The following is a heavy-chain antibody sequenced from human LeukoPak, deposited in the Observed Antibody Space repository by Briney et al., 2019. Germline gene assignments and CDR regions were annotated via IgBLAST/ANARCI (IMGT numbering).Heavy chain of an antibody. V-gene: IGHV4-59*01. CDR2: IYYSGST. D-gene: IGHD3-22*01. CDR1: GGSISSYY. CDR3: AREGGAQYYDSSGYYDY. J-gene: IGHJ4*02. Sequence: SEALSLTCTVSGGSISSYYWSWIRQPPGKGLEWIGYIYYSGSTNYNPSLKSRVTISVDTSKNQFSLKLSSVTAAGTAVYYCAREGGAQYYDSSGYYDYWGQGTLVTVSS.